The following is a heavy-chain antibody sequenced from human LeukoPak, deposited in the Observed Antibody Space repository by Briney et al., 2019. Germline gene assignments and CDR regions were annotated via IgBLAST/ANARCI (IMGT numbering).Heavy chain of an antibody. D-gene: IGHD6-6*01. CDR3: ARDRPYSSSSFDY. J-gene: IGHJ4*02. CDR1: GFTFSSYS. CDR2: ISSSSSCI. Sequence: GGSLRLSCAASGFTFSSYSMNWVRQAPGKGLEWVSSISSSSSCIYYADSVKGRFTISRDNAKNSLYLQMNSLRAEDTAVYYCARDRPYSSSSFDYWGQGTLVTVSS. V-gene: IGHV3-21*01.